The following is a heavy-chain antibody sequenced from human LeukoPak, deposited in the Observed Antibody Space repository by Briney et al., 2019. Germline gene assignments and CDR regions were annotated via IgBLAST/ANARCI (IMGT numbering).Heavy chain of an antibody. D-gene: IGHD3-10*01. CDR2: ISGSGGGT. V-gene: IGHV3-23*01. J-gene: IGHJ4*02. Sequence: GGSLRLSCAASGFTFSSYGMSWVRQAPGKGLEWVSAISGSGGGTYYADSVKGRFTISRDNSKNTLYLQMNSLRAEDTAVYYCAKDLVWFRNDFDSWGQGTLVTVSS. CDR1: GFTFSSYG. CDR3: AKDLVWFRNDFDS.